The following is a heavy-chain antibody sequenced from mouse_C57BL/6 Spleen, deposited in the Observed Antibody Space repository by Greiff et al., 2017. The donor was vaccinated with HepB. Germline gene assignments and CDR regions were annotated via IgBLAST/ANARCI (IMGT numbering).Heavy chain of an antibody. J-gene: IGHJ4*01. V-gene: IGHV1-42*01. D-gene: IGHD4-1*01. CDR1: GYSFTGYY. CDR3: ASWDGYAMDY. CDR2: INPSTGGT. Sequence: VQLKQSGPELVKPGASVKISCKASGYSFTGYYMNWVKQSPEKSLEWIGEINPSTGGTTYNQKFKAKATLTVDKSSSTAYMQLKSLTSEDSAVYYCASWDGYAMDYWGQGTSVTVSS.